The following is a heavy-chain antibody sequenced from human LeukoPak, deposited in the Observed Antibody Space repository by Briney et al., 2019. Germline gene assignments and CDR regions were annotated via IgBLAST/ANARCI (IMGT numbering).Heavy chain of an antibody. CDR3: ATEDEYCSSTSCYFGFDY. CDR1: GGSFSSYY. D-gene: IGHD2-2*01. V-gene: IGHV4-34*01. CDR2: INHSGST. Sequence: SETLSLTCAVYGGSFSSYYWSWIRQPPGKGLEWIGEINHSGSTNYNPSLKSRVTISVDTSKNQFSLKLSSVTAADTAVYYCATEDEYCSSTSCYFGFDYWGQGTLVTVSS. J-gene: IGHJ4*02.